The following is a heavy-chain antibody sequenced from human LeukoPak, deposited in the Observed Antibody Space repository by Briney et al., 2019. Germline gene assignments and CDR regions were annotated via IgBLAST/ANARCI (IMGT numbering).Heavy chain of an antibody. V-gene: IGHV1-2*02. Sequence: ASVKVSCKASGYTFTGYYMHWVRQAPGQGLEWMGWINPNSGGTNYAQKLQGRVTMTTDTSTSTAYMELRSLRSDDTAVYYCARVMGPSRITIFGVVLPNDYWGQGTLVTVSS. CDR2: INPNSGGT. CDR1: GYTFTGYY. CDR3: ARVMGPSRITIFGVVLPNDY. D-gene: IGHD3-3*01. J-gene: IGHJ4*02.